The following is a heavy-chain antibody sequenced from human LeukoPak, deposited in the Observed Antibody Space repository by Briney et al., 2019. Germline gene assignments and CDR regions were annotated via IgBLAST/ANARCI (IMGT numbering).Heavy chain of an antibody. CDR3: ASARYGTDAFDI. Sequence: SVKVSCKASGGTFSSYAISWVRQAPGQGLEWMGGIIPIFGTANYAQKFQGRVTITADESTSTAYMELSSLRSEDTAVYYCASARYGTDAFDIWGQGTMVTVSS. CDR2: IIPIFGTA. CDR1: GGTFSSYA. V-gene: IGHV1-69*13. J-gene: IGHJ3*02. D-gene: IGHD2-15*01.